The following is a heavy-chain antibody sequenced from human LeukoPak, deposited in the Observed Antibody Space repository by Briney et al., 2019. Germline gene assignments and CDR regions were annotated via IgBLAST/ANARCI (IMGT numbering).Heavy chain of an antibody. V-gene: IGHV4-59*01. J-gene: IGHJ4*02. CDR2: IYYSGST. D-gene: IGHD3-10*01. CDR3: ARVSAYYGSGSYYFPLDY. Sequence: PSETLSLTCAVYGGSFSGYYWSWIRQPPGKGLEWIGYIYYSGSTNYNPSLKSRVTISVDTSKNQFSLKLSSVTAADTAVYYCARVSAYYGSGSYYFPLDYWGQGTLVTVSS. CDR1: GGSFSGYY.